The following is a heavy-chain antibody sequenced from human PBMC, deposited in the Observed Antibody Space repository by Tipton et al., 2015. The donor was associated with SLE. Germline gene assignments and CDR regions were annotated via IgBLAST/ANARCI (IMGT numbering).Heavy chain of an antibody. V-gene: IGHV1-69*05. J-gene: IGHJ4*02. Sequence: QSGPEVKKPGSSVKVSCKASGGTFSSYAISWVRQAPGQGLEWMGGIIPIFGTANSAQKFQGRVTITTDESTSTAYMELSSLRSEDTAVYYCASVMGDGWCADGSGHSFDYWGQGTLVTVSS. CDR3: ASVMGDGWCADGSGHSFDY. CDR1: GGTFSSYA. D-gene: IGHD2-15*01. CDR2: IIPIFGTA.